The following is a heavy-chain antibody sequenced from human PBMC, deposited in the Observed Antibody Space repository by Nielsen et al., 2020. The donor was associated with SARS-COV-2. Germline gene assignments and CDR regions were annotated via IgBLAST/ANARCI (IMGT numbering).Heavy chain of an antibody. CDR2: ISSSSSYT. J-gene: IGHJ5*02. Sequence: GESLKISCAASGFTFSDYYMSWIRQAPGKGLEWVSYISSSSSYTNYADSVKGRFTISRDNAKNSLYLQMNSLRAEDTAVYYCAKDFVAVAGSPINWFDPRGQGTLVTVSS. D-gene: IGHD6-19*01. V-gene: IGHV3-11*05. CDR1: GFTFSDYY. CDR3: AKDFVAVAGSPINWFDP.